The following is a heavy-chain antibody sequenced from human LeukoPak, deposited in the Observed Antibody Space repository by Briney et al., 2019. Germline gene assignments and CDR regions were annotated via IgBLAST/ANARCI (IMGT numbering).Heavy chain of an antibody. Sequence: SETLSLTCTVSGGSISSYYWSWIRQPPGKGLEWIGYIYYSGSTNYNPSLKSRVTISVDTSKNQFSLKPSSVTAADTAVYYCARDLKGYSYGLGYWYFDLWGRGTLVTVSS. V-gene: IGHV4-59*01. CDR1: GGSISSYY. D-gene: IGHD5-18*01. J-gene: IGHJ2*01. CDR3: ARDLKGYSYGLGYWYFDL. CDR2: IYYSGST.